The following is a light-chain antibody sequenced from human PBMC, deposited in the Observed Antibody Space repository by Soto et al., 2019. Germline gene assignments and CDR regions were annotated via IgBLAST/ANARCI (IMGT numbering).Light chain of an antibody. CDR2: KAS. CDR3: QQYKSYPWT. J-gene: IGKJ1*01. V-gene: IGKV1-5*03. Sequence: DIQMTQSPSTVSASVGDRVTITCRATQRIDSWLAWYQQKPGKAPNLLIYKASTLESGVPSRFSGTGSGTKFTLTISSLQPDDFTTYYCQQYKSYPWTFGQGTKVEIK. CDR1: QRIDSW.